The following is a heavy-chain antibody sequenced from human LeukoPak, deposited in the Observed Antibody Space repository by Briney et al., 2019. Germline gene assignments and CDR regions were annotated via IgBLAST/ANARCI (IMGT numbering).Heavy chain of an antibody. D-gene: IGHD2-2*01. CDR3: AKGYCSSTSCYADGMDV. J-gene: IGHJ6*02. CDR1: GGTFSSYA. CDR2: IIPIFGIA. V-gene: IGHV1-69*04. Sequence: SVKVSCTASGGTFSSYAISWVRQAPGQGLEWMGRIIPIFGIANYAQKFQGRVTITADKSTSTAYMELSSLRSEDTAVYYCAKGYCSSTSCYADGMDVWGQGTTVTVSS.